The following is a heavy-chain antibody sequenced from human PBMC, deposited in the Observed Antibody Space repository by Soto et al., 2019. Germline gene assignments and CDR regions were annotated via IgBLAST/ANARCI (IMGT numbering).Heavy chain of an antibody. J-gene: IGHJ3*02. CDR2: IYHSGST. V-gene: IGHV4-39*01. Sequence: SETLSLTCTVSGGSLNSSSYYWGWIRQPPGKGLEWIGSIYHSGSTYYNPSLKSRVTISVDTSKNQFSLTLSSVPAADTAVYYCARRQDYYDRSGYYNDAFDMWGQGTLVTVSS. CDR1: GGSLNSSSYY. D-gene: IGHD3-22*01. CDR3: ARRQDYYDRSGYYNDAFDM.